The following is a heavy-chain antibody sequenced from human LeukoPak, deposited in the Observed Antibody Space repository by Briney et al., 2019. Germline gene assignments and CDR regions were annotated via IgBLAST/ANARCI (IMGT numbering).Heavy chain of an antibody. D-gene: IGHD2-8*01. V-gene: IGHV3-23*01. CDR3: AKDHGTNVYDPFDY. Sequence: PGESLRLSCAASGLNFRSHAMSWVRQAPGKGLEWVSVISNGGAGIYYADSVKGRFTISRDNSKSTLYLQMSSLRAEDTAVYYCAKDHGTNVYDPFDYWGQGTLVTVSS. J-gene: IGHJ4*02. CDR2: ISNGGAGI. CDR1: GLNFRSHA.